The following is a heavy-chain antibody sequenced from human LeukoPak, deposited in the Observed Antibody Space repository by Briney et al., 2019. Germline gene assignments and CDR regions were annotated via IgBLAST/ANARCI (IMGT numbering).Heavy chain of an antibody. J-gene: IGHJ6*02. CDR2: ISSSGSTI. D-gene: IGHD3-10*01. CDR3: ARDQGFGEFTYYYGMDV. CDR1: GFTFSDYY. Sequence: GGSLRLSCAASGFTFSDYYMSWIRQAPGKGLEWVSYISSSGSTIYYADSVKGRFTISRDNAKNSLYLQMNSLGAEDTAVYYCARDQGFGEFTYYYGMDVWGQGTTVTVSS. V-gene: IGHV3-11*01.